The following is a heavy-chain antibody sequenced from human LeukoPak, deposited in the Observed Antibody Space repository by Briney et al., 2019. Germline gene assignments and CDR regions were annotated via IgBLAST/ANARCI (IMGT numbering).Heavy chain of an antibody. CDR3: ARTVTTGAVRGHYFDY. V-gene: IGHV1-69*13. J-gene: IGHJ4*02. Sequence: ASVKVSCKASGGTFSSYAISWVRQAPGQGLEWMGGIIPIFGTANYAQKFQGRVTITADESTGTAYMELSSLRSEDTAMYYCARTVTTGAVRGHYFDYWGQGTLVTVSS. D-gene: IGHD4-17*01. CDR2: IIPIFGTA. CDR1: GGTFSSYA.